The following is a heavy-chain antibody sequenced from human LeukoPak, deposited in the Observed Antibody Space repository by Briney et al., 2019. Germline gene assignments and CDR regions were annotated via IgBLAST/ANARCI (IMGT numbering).Heavy chain of an antibody. CDR1: GFTFSSYS. J-gene: IGHJ4*02. Sequence: PGGSLRLSCAASGFTFSSYSMNWVRQAPGKGLEWVSSISSSSSYIYYADSVTGRFTISRDDAKNSLYLQMNSLRAEDTAVYYCARDGDLAAAGYYFDYWGQGTLVTVSS. CDR2: ISSSSSYI. V-gene: IGHV3-21*01. D-gene: IGHD6-13*01. CDR3: ARDGDLAAAGYYFDY.